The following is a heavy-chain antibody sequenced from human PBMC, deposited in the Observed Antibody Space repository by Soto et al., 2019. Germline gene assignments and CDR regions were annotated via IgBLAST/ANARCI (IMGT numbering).Heavy chain of an antibody. CDR2: IVVGSGNT. J-gene: IGHJ6*02. CDR3: AADRDYSHTYYYYYGMDV. D-gene: IGHD4-4*01. V-gene: IGHV1-58*01. CDR1: GFTFTSSA. Sequence: GASVKVSCKSSGFTFTSSAVQWARQARGQRLEWIGWIVVGSGNTNYAQKFQERVTITRDMSTSTAYMELSSLRSEDTAVYYCAADRDYSHTYYYYYGMDVWGQGTTVTVSS.